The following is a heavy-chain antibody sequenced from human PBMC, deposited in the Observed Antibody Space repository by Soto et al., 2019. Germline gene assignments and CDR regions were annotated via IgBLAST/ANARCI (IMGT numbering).Heavy chain of an antibody. Sequence: GGSLRLSCAASGFTFDDYTMHWVRQAPGKGLEWVSLISWDGGSTYYADSVKGRFTISRDNSKNSLYLQMNSLRTEDTAWYYCAKEGNCGYSSSWIDYWGRGTLVTVSS. CDR1: GFTFDDYT. V-gene: IGHV3-43*01. CDR3: AKEGNCGYSSSWIDY. J-gene: IGHJ4*02. D-gene: IGHD6-13*01. CDR2: ISWDGGST.